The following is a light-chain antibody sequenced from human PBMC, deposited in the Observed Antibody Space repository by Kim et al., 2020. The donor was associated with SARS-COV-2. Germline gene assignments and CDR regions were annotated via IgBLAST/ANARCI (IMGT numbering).Light chain of an antibody. V-gene: IGKV1-5*03. J-gene: IGKJ1*01. CDR1: QSISNW. Sequence: DIQMTQSPSTLSASVGDRVTITCRASQSISNWLAWYQQKPGKAPKLLIYKASSLESGVPSRFTGSGSGTEFTLTISSLQADDFATYYCQQYNSFSKTFGLGTKVDIK. CDR2: KAS. CDR3: QQYNSFSKT.